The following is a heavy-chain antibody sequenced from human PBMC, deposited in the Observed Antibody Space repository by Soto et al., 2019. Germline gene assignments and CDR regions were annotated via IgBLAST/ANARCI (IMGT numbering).Heavy chain of an antibody. CDR1: GFTFSSYG. V-gene: IGHV3-30*18. Sequence: GGSLRLSCAASGFTFSSYGMHWVRQAPGKGLEWVAVISYDGSNKYYADSVKGRFTISRDNSKNTLYLQMNSLRAEDTAVYYCAKTVMVRPDHGAFDYWGQGTLVTVSS. CDR2: ISYDGSNK. D-gene: IGHD3-10*01. J-gene: IGHJ4*02. CDR3: AKTVMVRPDHGAFDY.